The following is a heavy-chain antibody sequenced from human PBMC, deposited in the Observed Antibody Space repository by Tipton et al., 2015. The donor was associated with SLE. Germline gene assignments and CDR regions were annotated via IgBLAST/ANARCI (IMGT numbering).Heavy chain of an antibody. J-gene: IGHJ4*02. V-gene: IGHV3-53*05. Sequence: SLRLSCAASGFTVSSNYMSWVRQAPGKGLEWGSVIYSGGSTYYADSVKGRFTISRDNSKNTLYLQMNSLRAEDTAVYYCATGVVAAAGTLGVDYWGQGTLATVSS. CDR2: IYSGGST. D-gene: IGHD6-13*01. CDR3: ATGVVAAAGTLGVDY. CDR1: GFTVSSNY.